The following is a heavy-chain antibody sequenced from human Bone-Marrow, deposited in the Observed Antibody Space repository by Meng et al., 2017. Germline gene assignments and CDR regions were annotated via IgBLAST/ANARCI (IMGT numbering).Heavy chain of an antibody. CDR2: IYYSGST. V-gene: IGHV4-31*01. D-gene: IGHD1-26*01. CDR1: CGCISSGGYY. Sequence: QVPLEEAGPRLVQPSPTLCLPRTVSCGCISSGGYYWSWIRQDPGKGLEWIGYIYYSGSTYYNPSLKSLVTISVDTSKNQFSLKLSSVTAADTAVYYCARVGYSGSRVTSYYFDYWGQGTLVTVSS. CDR3: ARVGYSGSRVTSYYFDY. J-gene: IGHJ4*02.